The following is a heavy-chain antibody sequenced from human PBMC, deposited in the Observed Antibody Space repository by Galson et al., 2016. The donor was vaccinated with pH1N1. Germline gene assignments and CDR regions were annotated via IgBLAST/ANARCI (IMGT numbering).Heavy chain of an antibody. Sequence: SVKVSCKASTYSLSGYYIHWVRQAPGQGLEWMGWISPDGGGTVYAQKFQDWVTMTWDTSISTTYMEVTRLTSDDTAVYFCATSSPHITGTTGFFGLDVWGQGTTVTVSS. CDR3: ATSSPHITGTTGFFGLDV. J-gene: IGHJ6*02. CDR1: TYSLSGYY. V-gene: IGHV1-2*04. CDR2: ISPDGGGT. D-gene: IGHD1-7*01.